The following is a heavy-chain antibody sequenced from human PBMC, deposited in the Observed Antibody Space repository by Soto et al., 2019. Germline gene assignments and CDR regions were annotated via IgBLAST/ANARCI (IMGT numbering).Heavy chain of an antibody. CDR1: GFTFSSYA. CDR3: AKGDYYDFRSGYYYYFDQ. D-gene: IGHD3-3*01. Sequence: EVQLLESGGGLVQPGGSLRLSCAASGFTFSSYAMSWVRQAPGKGLEWVSGISGSGVTTYYADSVKGRFAISRDNSKNTLYLQMNSLRAEDTAGYYCAKGDYYDFRSGYYYYFDQWGQGTLVTVSS. CDR2: ISGSGVTT. J-gene: IGHJ4*02. V-gene: IGHV3-23*01.